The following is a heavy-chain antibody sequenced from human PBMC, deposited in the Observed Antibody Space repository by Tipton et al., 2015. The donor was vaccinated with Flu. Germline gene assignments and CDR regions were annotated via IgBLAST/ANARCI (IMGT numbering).Heavy chain of an antibody. CDR1: GYSISTGDY. CDR3: ARRDYSNYMSDPKCWFDP. J-gene: IGHJ5*02. D-gene: IGHD4-11*01. V-gene: IGHV4-38-2*02. Sequence: TLSLTCNVSGYSISTGDYWGWIRQPPGKGLEWLANVYHTGTTFYKPSLRSRLTISVDTSKNQISLQLTSVSVADTAVYYCARRDYSNYMSDPKCWFDPWGQGTLVAVSS. CDR2: VYHTGTT.